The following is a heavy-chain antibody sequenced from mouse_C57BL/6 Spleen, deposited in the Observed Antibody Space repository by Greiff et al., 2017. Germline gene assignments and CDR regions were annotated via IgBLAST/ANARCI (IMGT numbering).Heavy chain of an antibody. Sequence: QVQLQQPGAELVRPGSSVKLSCKASGYTFTSYWMDWVKQRPGQGLEWIGNIYPSDSETHYNQKFKDKATLNVDKSSSTAYMQLISLTSEDSAVYYCARAYSNYAYFDYWGQGTTLTVSS. D-gene: IGHD2-5*01. V-gene: IGHV1-61*01. CDR1: GYTFTSYW. J-gene: IGHJ2*01. CDR2: IYPSDSET. CDR3: ARAYSNYAYFDY.